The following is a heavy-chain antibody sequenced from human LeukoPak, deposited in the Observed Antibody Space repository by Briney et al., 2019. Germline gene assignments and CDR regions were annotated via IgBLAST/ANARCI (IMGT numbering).Heavy chain of an antibody. D-gene: IGHD6-13*01. J-gene: IGHJ4*02. Sequence: GRSLRLSCAASGFTFSSYGMHWVRQAPGKGLEWVAVISYDGSNKYYADSVKGRFTISRDNSKNTLYLQMNSLRAEDAAVYYCAKDRPRRIAAALDYWGQGTLVTVSS. CDR2: ISYDGSNK. CDR1: GFTFSSYG. CDR3: AKDRPRRIAAALDY. V-gene: IGHV3-30*18.